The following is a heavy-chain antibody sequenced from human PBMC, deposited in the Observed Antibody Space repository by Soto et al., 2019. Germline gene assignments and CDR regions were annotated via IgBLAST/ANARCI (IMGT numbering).Heavy chain of an antibody. CDR1: GGSFSGYY. CDR3: ARRPLISRSYYDFWSGSALDY. CDR2: INHSGST. D-gene: IGHD3-3*01. Sequence: PSETLSLTCAVYGGSFSGYYWSWIRQPPGKGLEWIGEINHSGSTNYNPPLKSRVTISVDTSKNQFSLKLSSVTAADTAVYYCARRPLISRSYYDFWSGSALDYWGQGTLVTSPQ. V-gene: IGHV4-34*01. J-gene: IGHJ4*02.